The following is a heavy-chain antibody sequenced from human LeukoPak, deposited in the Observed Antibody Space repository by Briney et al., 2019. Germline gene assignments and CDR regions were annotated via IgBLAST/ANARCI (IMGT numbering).Heavy chain of an antibody. CDR1: GFTFSSYA. J-gene: IGHJ4*02. CDR3: AKGMWYYYDNPHEVPVTPIDY. D-gene: IGHD3-22*01. V-gene: IGHV3-23*01. Sequence: GGSLRLSCTASGFTFSSYAMSWVRQAPGKGLEWVSAISGSGGSTYYADSVKGRFTISRDNSKNTLYLQMNSLRAEDTAVYYCAKGMWYYYDNPHEVPVTPIDYWGQGTLVTVSS. CDR2: ISGSGGST.